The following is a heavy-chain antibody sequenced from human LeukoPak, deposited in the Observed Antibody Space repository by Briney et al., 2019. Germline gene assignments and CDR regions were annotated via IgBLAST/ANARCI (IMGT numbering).Heavy chain of an antibody. CDR2: INHSGST. CDR1: VGSFSGYY. V-gene: IGHV4-34*01. J-gene: IGHJ4*02. CDR3: ARSKGAAGLGYFDY. D-gene: IGHD6-13*01. Sequence: SETLSLTCAVYVGSFSGYYWSWIRQPPGKGLEWIGEINHSGSTNYNPSLKSRVTISVDTSKNQFSLKLSSVTAADTAVYYCARSKGAAGLGYFDYWGQGTLVTVSS.